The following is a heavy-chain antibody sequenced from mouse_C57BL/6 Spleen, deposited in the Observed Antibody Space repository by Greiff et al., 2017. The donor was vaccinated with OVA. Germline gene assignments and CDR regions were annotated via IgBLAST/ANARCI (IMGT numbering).Heavy chain of an antibody. J-gene: IGHJ2*01. CDR2: INPNNGGT. CDR3: ARGAYYSNPFDY. V-gene: IGHV1-22*01. Sequence: LVEPGASVKMSCKASGYTFTDYNMHWVKQSHGKSLEWIGYINPNNGGTSYNQKFKGKATLTVNKSSSTAYMELRSLTSEDSAVYYCARGAYYSNPFDYWGQGTTLTVSS. D-gene: IGHD2-5*01. CDR1: GYTFTDYN.